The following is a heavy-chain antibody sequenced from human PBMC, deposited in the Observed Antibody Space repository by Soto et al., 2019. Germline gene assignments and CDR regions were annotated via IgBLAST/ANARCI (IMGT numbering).Heavy chain of an antibody. CDR1: GFTFSDSW. CDR2: IKSKTDGGTT. V-gene: IGHV3-15*01. CDR3: TTYDYIRGDYPVWWAS. Sequence: EVQLVESGGGLVKPGGSLRVSCTASGFTFSDSWMSWVRQAPGKGLEWVARIKSKTDGGTTDYAAPVTGSFTISRDDTKNTLELQEHCLKAKDRAIDYCTTYDYIRGDYPVWWASWGLGTSVTVSS. D-gene: IGHD3-16*02. J-gene: IGHJ5*02.